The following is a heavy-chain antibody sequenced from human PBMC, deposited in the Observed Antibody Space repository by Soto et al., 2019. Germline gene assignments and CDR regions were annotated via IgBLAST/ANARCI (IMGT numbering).Heavy chain of an antibody. D-gene: IGHD2-21*02. CDR3: AKETRSRAVTATRVNGMDV. V-gene: IGHV3-30*18. Sequence: QVQLVESGGGVVQPGRSLRLSCAPSGFSFSDFGMHWVRQAPGKGLEWVAAISHDGSNQYYGDSVKGRFSISRDHSNNRLYLQMNNLTVEDSPIYYCAKETRSRAVTATRVNGMDVWGQGATGTVSS. CDR2: ISHDGSNQ. J-gene: IGHJ6*02. CDR1: GFSFSDFG.